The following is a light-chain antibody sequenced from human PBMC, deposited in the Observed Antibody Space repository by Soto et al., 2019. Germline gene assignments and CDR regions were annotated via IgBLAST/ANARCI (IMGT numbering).Light chain of an antibody. V-gene: IGLV1-40*01. J-gene: IGLJ1*01. CDR2: GNS. CDR1: SSNIGAHYD. Sequence: QSVLTQPPSVSGAPGQRVTISCTGSSSNIGAHYDVHWYQQLPGTAPKLLIYGNSNRPSGVSNRFSGSKSGHTASLTISGLQSEDEADYFCTSYTSSSTLDVFGTGTKVTVL. CDR3: TSYTSSSTLDV.